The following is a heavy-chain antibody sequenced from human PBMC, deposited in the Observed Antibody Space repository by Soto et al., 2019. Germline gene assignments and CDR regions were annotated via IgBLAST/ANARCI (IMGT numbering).Heavy chain of an antibody. J-gene: IGHJ6*02. V-gene: IGHV3-66*01. CDR2: INSGGNT. CDR3: VRENYYYGMDV. CDR1: GFDASVNY. Sequence: EVQLGESGGTLVQPGGSLRLSCAASGFDASVNYMTWVRQAPVKGLEWVSAINSGGNTFYADSVQGRFTISRDNSKNTLYLQMNSLRVEDTAMYYCVRENYYYGMDVWGQGTAVTVSS.